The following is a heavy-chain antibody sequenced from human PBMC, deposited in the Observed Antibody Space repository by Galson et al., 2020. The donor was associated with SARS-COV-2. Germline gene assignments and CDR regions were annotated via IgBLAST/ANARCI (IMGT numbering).Heavy chain of an antibody. Sequence: SETLSLTCAVSGYSISSGYYWGWIRPPPGKGLEWIGSIYHSGSTYYNPSLKSRVTISVDTSKNQCSLKLSSVTAADTAVYYCARDLGADSGWPLDYWGQGTLVTVSS. D-gene: IGHD6-19*01. CDR2: IYHSGST. V-gene: IGHV4-38-2*02. CDR3: ARDLGADSGWPLDY. CDR1: GYSISSGYY. J-gene: IGHJ4*02.